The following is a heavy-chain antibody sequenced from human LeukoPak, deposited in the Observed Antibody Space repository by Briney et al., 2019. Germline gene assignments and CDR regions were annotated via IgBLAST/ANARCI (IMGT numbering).Heavy chain of an antibody. Sequence: QPGGSLRLSCAASGFSFSSYVMSWVRQAPRKGLEWVSTIDVTGGGSYYADSVKGRFTISRDNSKNTFYLQMNSLRVDDTAVYYCAKGVTSGAHGPYSWGQGTLVTVSS. D-gene: IGHD3-10*01. J-gene: IGHJ4*02. CDR1: GFSFSSYV. V-gene: IGHV3-23*01. CDR3: AKGVTSGAHGPYS. CDR2: IDVTGGGS.